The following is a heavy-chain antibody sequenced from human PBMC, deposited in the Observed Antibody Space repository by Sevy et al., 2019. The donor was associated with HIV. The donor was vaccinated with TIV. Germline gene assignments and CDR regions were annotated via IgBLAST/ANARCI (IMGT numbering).Heavy chain of an antibody. CDR3: TTAEDRGSYYRDY. Sequence: LGGSLRLSCAASGFTFSNAWMSWVRQAPGKGLEWVGRIKSKTDGGTTDYAAPVKGRFTISRDDSKNTLYLQMNSLKTEDTAVYYCTTAEDRGSYYRDYWGQGTLVTVSS. CDR2: IKSKTDGGTT. CDR1: GFTFSNAW. J-gene: IGHJ4*02. V-gene: IGHV3-15*01. D-gene: IGHD1-26*01.